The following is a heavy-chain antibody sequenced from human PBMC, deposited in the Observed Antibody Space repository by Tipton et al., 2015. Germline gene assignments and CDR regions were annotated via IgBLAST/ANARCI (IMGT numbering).Heavy chain of an antibody. J-gene: IGHJ4*02. Sequence: SLRLSCAASGFTLGDYAMHWVRQAPGKGLEWVSGITWNSGSLGYADSVKGRFTISRDNAKNSLYLQMNSLRAEDTALYHCARAYSSGPADYWGQGTLVTVSS. V-gene: IGHV3-9*01. CDR1: GFTLGDYA. D-gene: IGHD6-19*01. CDR3: ARAYSSGPADY. CDR2: ITWNSGSL.